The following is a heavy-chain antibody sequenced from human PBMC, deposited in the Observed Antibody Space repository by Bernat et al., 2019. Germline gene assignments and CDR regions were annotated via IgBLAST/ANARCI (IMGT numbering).Heavy chain of an antibody. J-gene: IGHJ3*01. CDR2: ISSSGSHV. CDR1: GFTFSSYE. Sequence: EVQLVQSGGGSAPPGGSLTLSCVASGFTFSSYEFNWVRQTPERGLEWLAYISSSGSHVYYADSVKGRFTLSRDNAKSSLFLQMNSLRGEDTALYYCARDQRLSNFDASDFWGQGTMVIVSS. CDR3: ARDQRLSNFDASDF. V-gene: IGHV3-48*03.